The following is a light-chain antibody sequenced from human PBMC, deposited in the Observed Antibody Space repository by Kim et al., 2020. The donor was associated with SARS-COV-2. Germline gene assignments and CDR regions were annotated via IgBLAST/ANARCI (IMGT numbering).Light chain of an antibody. CDR1: QCVSTNY. CDR3: QQYDTSRGT. Sequence: EIVLTQSPGTLSLSPGERATLSCRASQCVSTNYLAWYQQKPGQAPRLLIYGASSRATGIPDRFSGSGSGTDFTLTISRLEPEDFAVYYCQQYDTSRGTFGQGTKVEIK. J-gene: IGKJ1*01. V-gene: IGKV3-20*01. CDR2: GAS.